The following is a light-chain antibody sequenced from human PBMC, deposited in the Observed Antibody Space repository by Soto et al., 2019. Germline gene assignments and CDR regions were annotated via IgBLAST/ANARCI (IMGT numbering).Light chain of an antibody. CDR2: GAS. CDR1: QSISTNS. J-gene: IGKJ1*01. V-gene: IGKV3-20*01. CDR3: QQYGSWT. Sequence: EIVWTQSPGTLSLSPGERATLSCMATQSISTNSLAWDQQKPGQSPRLLLYGASSRATGIPARFSGSGSGTDFTLTISRLEHEDSAIYSFQQYGSWTFGQGIKVEIK.